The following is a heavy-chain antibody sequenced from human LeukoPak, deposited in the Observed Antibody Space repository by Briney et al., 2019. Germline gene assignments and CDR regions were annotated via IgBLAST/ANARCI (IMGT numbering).Heavy chain of an antibody. CDR3: AKGPYYGDQTTFDY. V-gene: IGHV4-59*01. Sequence: SETLSLTCTVSGGSISSYYWSWIRQPPGKGLEWIGYIYYSGSTNYNPSLKSRVTISVDTSKNQFSLKLSSVTAADTAVYYCAKGPYYGDQTTFDYWGQGTLVTVSS. D-gene: IGHD4-17*01. J-gene: IGHJ4*02. CDR1: GGSISSYY. CDR2: IYYSGST.